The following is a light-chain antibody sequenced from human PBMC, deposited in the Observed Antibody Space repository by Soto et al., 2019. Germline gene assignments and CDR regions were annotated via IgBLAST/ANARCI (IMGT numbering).Light chain of an antibody. CDR3: QQYNNWPPYT. CDR2: GAS. V-gene: IGKV3-15*01. CDR1: QSVNIH. J-gene: IGKJ2*01. Sequence: EVVMTQSPATLSVSPGERVTISCRASQSVNIHLAWYQQKPGQAPSLLIYGASTRATGVPARFSGSGSGTEFTLTISSLQSEDFAVYYCQQYNNWPPYTFGQGTKLEIK.